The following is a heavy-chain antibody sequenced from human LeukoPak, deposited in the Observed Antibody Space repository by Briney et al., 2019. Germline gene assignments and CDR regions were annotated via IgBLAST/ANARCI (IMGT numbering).Heavy chain of an antibody. Sequence: GGSLRLSCAASGFTFSSYWMHWVRQAPGKGLEWVSYISSSSSTIYYADSVKGRFTISRDNAKNSLYLQMNSLRAEDTAVYYCARDPLVPAAIPHETYFDYWGQGTLVTVSS. CDR2: ISSSSSTI. J-gene: IGHJ4*01. CDR1: GFTFSSYW. CDR3: ARDPLVPAAIPHETYFDY. V-gene: IGHV3-48*01. D-gene: IGHD2-2*02.